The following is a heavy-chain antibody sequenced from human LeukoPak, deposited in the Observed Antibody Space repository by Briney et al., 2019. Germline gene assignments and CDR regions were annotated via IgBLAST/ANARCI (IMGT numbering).Heavy chain of an antibody. J-gene: IGHJ6*03. D-gene: IGHD3-22*01. CDR2: IYSGGST. V-gene: IGHV3-53*05. Sequence: GGSLRLSCAASGFTVSSNYMSWVRQAPGKGLEWVSVIYSGGSTYYADSVKGRFTISRDSSKNTLYLQMNSLRSDDTAVYYCARVSKGGILNYYDSSGYNLGSGYYYYMDVWGKGTTVTVSS. CDR1: GFTVSSNY. CDR3: ARVSKGGILNYYDSSGYNLGSGYYYYMDV.